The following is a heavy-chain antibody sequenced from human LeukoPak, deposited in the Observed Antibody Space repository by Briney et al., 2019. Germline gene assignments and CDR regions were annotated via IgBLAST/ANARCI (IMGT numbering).Heavy chain of an antibody. V-gene: IGHV3-64*01. J-gene: IGHJ4*02. Sequence: VGSLRLSCAASGFTFSSYAMHWVRQAPGKGLEYVSVISSNGGSTYYANSVKGRFTISRDNSKSTLNLQMGSLRADDMAVYYCARESQTGVDYWGQGTLVTVSS. D-gene: IGHD7-27*01. CDR3: ARESQTGVDY. CDR2: ISSNGGST. CDR1: GFTFSSYA.